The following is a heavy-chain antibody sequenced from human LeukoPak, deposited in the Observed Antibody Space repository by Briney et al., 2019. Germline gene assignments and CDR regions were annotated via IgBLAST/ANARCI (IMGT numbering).Heavy chain of an antibody. V-gene: IGHV1-2*02. J-gene: IGHJ4*02. Sequence: ASVKVSCKASGYTFTGYYMHWVRQAPGQGLEWMGWINPNSGGTNYAQKFQGRVTMTRDTSISTAYMELSRLRSDDTAVYYCARGPLWFGELRPDYWGQGTLVTVSS. CDR2: INPNSGGT. CDR3: ARGPLWFGELRPDY. D-gene: IGHD3-10*01. CDR1: GYTFTGYY.